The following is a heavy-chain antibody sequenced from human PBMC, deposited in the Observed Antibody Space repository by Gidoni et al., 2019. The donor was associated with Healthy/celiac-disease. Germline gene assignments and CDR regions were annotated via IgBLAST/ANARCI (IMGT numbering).Heavy chain of an antibody. CDR2: IYYSGST. V-gene: IGHV4-39*01. CDR1: GGSISSSSYY. Sequence: QLQLQESGPGLVKPSETLSLTCTVPGGSISSSSYYWGWIRQPPGKGLEWIGSIYYSGSTYYNPSLKSRVTISVDTSKNQFSLKLSSVTAADTAVYYCARPTSSGYPRGGAFDIWGQGTMVTVSS. D-gene: IGHD3-22*01. CDR3: ARPTSSGYPRGGAFDI. J-gene: IGHJ3*02.